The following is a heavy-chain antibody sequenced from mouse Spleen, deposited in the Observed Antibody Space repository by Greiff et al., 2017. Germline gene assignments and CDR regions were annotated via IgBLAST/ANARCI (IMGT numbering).Heavy chain of an antibody. CDR2: IDPETGGT. V-gene: IGHV1-15*01. J-gene: IGHJ4*01. D-gene: IGHD2-14*01. Sequence: QVQLQQSGAELVRPGASVTLSCKASGYTFTDYEMHWVKQTPVHGLEWIGAIDPETGGTAYNQKFKGKAILTADKSSSTAYMELRSLTSEDSAVYYCTRRVRRGLWAMDYWGQGTSVTVSS. CDR1: GYTFTDYE. CDR3: TRRVRRGLWAMDY.